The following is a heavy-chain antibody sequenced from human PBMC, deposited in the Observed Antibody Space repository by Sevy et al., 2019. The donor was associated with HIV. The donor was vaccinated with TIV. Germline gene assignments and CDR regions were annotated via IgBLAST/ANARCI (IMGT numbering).Heavy chain of an antibody. V-gene: IGHV3-21*01. CDR3: ARRIINWDGVDV. CDR2: VTGLSNYI. CDR1: RFTFSSYY. Sequence: GGSLRLSCAASRFTFSSYYMNWVRQAPGKGLEWVSSVTGLSNYIYYADSVKGRFTISRDNAKDSLYLQMNSLRAEDTAIYYCARRIINWDGVDVWGHGTTVTVSS. D-gene: IGHD7-27*01. J-gene: IGHJ6*02.